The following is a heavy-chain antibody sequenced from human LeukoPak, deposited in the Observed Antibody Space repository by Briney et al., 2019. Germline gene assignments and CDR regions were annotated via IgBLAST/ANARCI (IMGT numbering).Heavy chain of an antibody. D-gene: IGHD6-6*01. Sequence: ASVKVSCKASGYTFTSYDISWVRQAPGQGLEWMGWITTYNDNTHYAQRLQGRVTMTTDTSTSTVYMELKSLRSDDTAVYYCARIQSRIIAARPGNPAFDYWGRGTLVTVSS. CDR2: ITTYNDNT. J-gene: IGHJ4*02. CDR1: GYTFTSYD. CDR3: ARIQSRIIAARPGNPAFDY. V-gene: IGHV1-18*01.